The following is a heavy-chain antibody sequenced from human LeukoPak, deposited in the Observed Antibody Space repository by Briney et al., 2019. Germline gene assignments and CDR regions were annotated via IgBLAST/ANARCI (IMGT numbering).Heavy chain of an antibody. CDR3: ARFGGFAGTYFDY. D-gene: IGHD3-10*01. CDR1: GGSISSSSYY. Sequence: SETLSLACTVSGGSISSSSYYWGWIRQPPGKGLEWIGSIYYSGSTYYNPSLKSRVTISVDTSKNQFSLKLSSVTAADTAVYYCARFGGFAGTYFDYWGQGTLVTVSS. V-gene: IGHV4-39*07. CDR2: IYYSGST. J-gene: IGHJ4*02.